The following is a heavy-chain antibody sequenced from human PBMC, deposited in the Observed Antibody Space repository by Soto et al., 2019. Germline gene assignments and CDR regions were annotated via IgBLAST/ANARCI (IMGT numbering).Heavy chain of an antibody. Sequence: SETLSLTCTVSGGSISSGDYYWSWIRQPPGKGLEWIGYIYHSGSTNYNPSLKSRVTISVDTSKNQFSLKLSSVTAADTAVYYCARGKGRFPFNRSYYYYMDVWGKGTTVTVSS. CDR2: IYHSGST. CDR1: GGSISSGDYY. CDR3: ARGKGRFPFNRSYYYYMDV. V-gene: IGHV4-30-4*01. D-gene: IGHD3-3*01. J-gene: IGHJ6*03.